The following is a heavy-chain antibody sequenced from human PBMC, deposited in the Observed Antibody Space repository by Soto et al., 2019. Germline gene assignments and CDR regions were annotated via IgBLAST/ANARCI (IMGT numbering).Heavy chain of an antibody. CDR2: INPDGGST. J-gene: IGHJ4*02. V-gene: IGHV1-46*01. Sequence: QVQLVQSGAEAKKPGASVKISCKASGYSFIDHYIHWVRQAPGQGLEWMGVINPDGGSTSYAQKVQGRVSVTADTSTSTVYMDMTSLTLEDKAVYYCARDPRAWNYVGFWASWGQGTLVTVST. CDR1: GYSFIDHY. CDR3: ARDPRAWNYVGFWAS. D-gene: IGHD3-16*01.